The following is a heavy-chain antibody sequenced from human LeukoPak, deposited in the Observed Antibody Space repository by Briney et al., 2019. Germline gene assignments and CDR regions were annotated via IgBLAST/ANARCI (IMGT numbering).Heavy chain of an antibody. CDR3: ARNPRVEYYYYMDV. CDR1: GGTFSSYA. V-gene: IGHV1-69*05. D-gene: IGHD4-23*01. CDR2: IIPIFGTA. J-gene: IGHJ6*03. Sequence: ASVKVSFKASGGTFSSYAISWVRQAPGQGLGWMGGIIPIFGTADYAQKFQGRVTITTDESTSTAYMELSSLRSEDTAVYYCARNPRVEYYYYMDVWGKGTTVTVSS.